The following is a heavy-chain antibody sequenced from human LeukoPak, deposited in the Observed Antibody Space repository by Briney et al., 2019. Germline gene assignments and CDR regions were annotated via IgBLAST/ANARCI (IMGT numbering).Heavy chain of an antibody. CDR2: ISSSGSTM. D-gene: IGHD5-12*01. V-gene: IGHV3-11*01. CDR3: ARDPGSGYEEHFDY. Sequence: GGSLRLSCAASGLIFSDYYMSWIRQAPGKGLEWVSYISSSGSTMYYTDSVKGRFTISRDNAKDSLYLQMNSLRAEDTAVYYCARDPGSGYEEHFDYWGQGTLVTVSS. CDR1: GLIFSDYY. J-gene: IGHJ4*02.